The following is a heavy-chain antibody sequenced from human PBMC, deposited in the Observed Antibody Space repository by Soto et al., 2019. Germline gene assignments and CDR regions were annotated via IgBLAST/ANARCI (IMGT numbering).Heavy chain of an antibody. V-gene: IGHV4-59*01. CDR3: ARGRITMVRGVYNWFDP. D-gene: IGHD3-10*01. Sequence: PSETLSLTCTVSGGSISSYYWSWIRQPPGKGLEWIGYVYYSGSTNYNPSLKSRVTISVDTSKNQFSLKLSSVTAADTAVYYCARGRITMVRGVYNWFDPWGQGTLVTVSS. CDR1: GGSISSYY. J-gene: IGHJ5*02. CDR2: VYYSGST.